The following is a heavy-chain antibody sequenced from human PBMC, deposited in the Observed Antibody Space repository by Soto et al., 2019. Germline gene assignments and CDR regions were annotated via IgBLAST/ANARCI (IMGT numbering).Heavy chain of an antibody. Sequence: EVQVLESGGGLLQPGGSLRLSCVASGFTFNAHAMTWVRQGPGMGLEWTSTISGDGKTTHYADSVKGRFTVSRDNSKNTLSLQMNNLRAEDTATYYFVKDWTGNKCPCLDVWGQGTTVTVSS. V-gene: IGHV3-23*01. CDR2: ISGDGKTT. J-gene: IGHJ6*02. D-gene: IGHD2-8*02. CDR3: VKDWTGNKCPCLDV. CDR1: GFTFNAHA.